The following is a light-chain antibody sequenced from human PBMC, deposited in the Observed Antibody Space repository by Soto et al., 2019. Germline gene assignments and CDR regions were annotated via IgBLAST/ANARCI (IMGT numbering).Light chain of an antibody. Sequence: DIQMTQSPSSLSASVGDRVTITCQASQDISNYLNWYQQKPGKAPKLLMSDASILETGVPSRISGGGSGTDFTFTISGLQPEDIATYYCQQYDSLPPTFGPGTKVDLK. V-gene: IGKV1-33*01. CDR2: DAS. CDR1: QDISNY. CDR3: QQYDSLPPT. J-gene: IGKJ3*01.